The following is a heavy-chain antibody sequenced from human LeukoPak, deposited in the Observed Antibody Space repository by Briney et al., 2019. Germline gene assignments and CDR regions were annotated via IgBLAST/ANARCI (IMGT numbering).Heavy chain of an antibody. J-gene: IGHJ3*01. V-gene: IGHV3-23*01. Sequence: GGSLRLSCAASGLIFHNYALVWIRRAPGKGPEWVSAILGGGGTFYADAVKGRFTISRDNSKNTLYLQMNSLRAEDTATYYCGQDPNGNYIGAFEFWGRGTMVTVSS. CDR3: GQDPNGNYIGAFEF. D-gene: IGHD4-17*01. CDR2: ILGGGGT. CDR1: GLIFHNYA.